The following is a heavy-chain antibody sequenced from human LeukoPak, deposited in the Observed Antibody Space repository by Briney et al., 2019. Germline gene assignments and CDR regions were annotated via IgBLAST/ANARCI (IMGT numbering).Heavy chain of an antibody. CDR3: ASGLHEGPFDY. Sequence: PGGSLRLSCVTSGFTFFTHPMNWVRQAPGKGLEWVSYISISGSTMYYADSVKGRFTISRDYSKRTLFLQMNSLRPEDTAVYYCASGLHEGPFDYWGQGTLVTVSS. V-gene: IGHV3-48*01. J-gene: IGHJ4*02. CDR2: ISISGSTM. CDR1: GFTFFTHP. D-gene: IGHD3/OR15-3a*01.